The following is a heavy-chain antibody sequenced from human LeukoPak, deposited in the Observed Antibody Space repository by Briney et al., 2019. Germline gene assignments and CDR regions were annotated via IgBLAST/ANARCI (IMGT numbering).Heavy chain of an antibody. D-gene: IGHD1-26*01. CDR3: ASRSGTYPYYFDY. J-gene: IGHJ4*02. V-gene: IGHV1-18*01. Sequence: GASVKVSCKASGGTFSSYAISWVRQAPGQGLEWMGWISANKGNTNYAQKLQGRVTMTTDTSTRTAYMELRSLRSDDTAVYYCASRSGTYPYYFDYWGQGTLVTVSS. CDR1: GGTFSSYA. CDR2: ISANKGNT.